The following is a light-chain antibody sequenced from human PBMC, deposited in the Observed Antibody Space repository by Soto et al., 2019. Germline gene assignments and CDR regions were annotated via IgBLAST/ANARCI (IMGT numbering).Light chain of an antibody. V-gene: IGKV1-5*01. CDR3: QQYNRYSPGYT. Sequence: DIQMTQSPSTLSASVGDRVTITCRASQSISSWLAWYQQKPGKAPKLLIYDASSLESGVPSRFSGSGSGTECTLTVSSLQPDDFATYYCQQYNRYSPGYTFGQGTKLQI. CDR2: DAS. J-gene: IGKJ2*01. CDR1: QSISSW.